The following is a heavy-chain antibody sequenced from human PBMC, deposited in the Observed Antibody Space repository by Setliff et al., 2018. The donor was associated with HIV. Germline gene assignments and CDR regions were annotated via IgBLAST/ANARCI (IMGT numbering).Heavy chain of an antibody. V-gene: IGHV1-18*01. Sequence: ASVKVSCKASGYTFTSFGISWVRQAPGQGLEWMGWISAHNDVTHYAQHLQGRVTMTTDTSTSTAYMELRSLRSDDTAVYYCVRDRWKEQLVEGWFDPWGQGTLVTVSS. CDR2: ISAHNDVT. J-gene: IGHJ5*02. CDR3: VRDRWKEQLVEGWFDP. CDR1: GYTFTSFG. D-gene: IGHD6-13*01.